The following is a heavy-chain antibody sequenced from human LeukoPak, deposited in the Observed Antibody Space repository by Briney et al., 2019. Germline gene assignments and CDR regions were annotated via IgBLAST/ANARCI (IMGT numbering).Heavy chain of an antibody. CDR3: AKEIYYYGMDV. V-gene: IGHV3-30*18. Sequence: QPGRSLRLSCAASGFTFSSYGMHWVRQAPGKGLEWVAVISYDGSNKYYADSVKGRFTISGDNSKNTLYLQMNSLRAEDTAVYYCAKEIYYYGMDVWGQGTTVTVSS. CDR1: GFTFSSYG. J-gene: IGHJ6*02. CDR2: ISYDGSNK.